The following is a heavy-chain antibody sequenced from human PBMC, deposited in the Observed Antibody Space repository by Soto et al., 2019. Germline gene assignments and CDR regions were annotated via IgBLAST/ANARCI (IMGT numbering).Heavy chain of an antibody. CDR3: ARVTSYYDSSGSWFDP. D-gene: IGHD3-22*01. CDR2: IYYSGST. J-gene: IGHJ5*02. Sequence: SETLCLTWTVAGGSISSVGYCWSWIRQHPGKGLEWIGYIYYSGSTYYNPSLKSRVTIPVDTSKNQFSLKLSSVTAADTAVYYCARVTSYYDSSGSWFDPWGQGTLVTVSS. V-gene: IGHV4-31*02. CDR1: GGSISSVGYC.